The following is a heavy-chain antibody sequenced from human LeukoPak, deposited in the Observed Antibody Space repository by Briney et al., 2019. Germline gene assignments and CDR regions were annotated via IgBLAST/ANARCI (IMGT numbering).Heavy chain of an antibody. CDR3: ARSYYDFWSSDY. CDR1: GGSFSGYY. D-gene: IGHD3-3*01. V-gene: IGHV4-34*01. J-gene: IGHJ4*02. Sequence: SETLSLTCAVYGGSFSGYYWNWIRQPPGKGRDWIGGINHSGITIYNPSLKRRVTISVDTSKNQFSLELSSVNAAETDVYYCARSYYDFWSSDYWGQGTMVTVSS. CDR2: INHSGIT.